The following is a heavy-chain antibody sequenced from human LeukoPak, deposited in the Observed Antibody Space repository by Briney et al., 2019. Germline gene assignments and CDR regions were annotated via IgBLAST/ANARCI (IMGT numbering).Heavy chain of an antibody. J-gene: IGHJ4*02. CDR3: AKDGSPYSSGWFFDY. CDR2: IRYDGSNE. V-gene: IGHV3-30*02. CDR1: GFTYSTYA. D-gene: IGHD6-19*01. Sequence: GGSLRLSCAASGFTYSTYAMHWVRQAPGKGLEWVAFIRYDGSNEYHADSVKGRFTISRDNSKNTLYLQMNSLRAEDTAVYYCAKDGSPYSSGWFFDYWGQGTLVTVSS.